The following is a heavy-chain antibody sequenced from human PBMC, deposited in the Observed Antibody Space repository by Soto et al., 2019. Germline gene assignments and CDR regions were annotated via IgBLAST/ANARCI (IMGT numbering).Heavy chain of an antibody. D-gene: IGHD3-16*02. Sequence: EVQLVESGGGLVQPGGSLRLSCAASGFTFTSYWMTWVRQAPGKGLEWVANIKQDGGEKYYVGSVKGRFTISRDNAENLLDLQFGSLGAEDAAGYYSGGGSFPAWGTYPLDYWGQGTLVTVSS. CDR3: GGGSFPAWGTYPLDY. J-gene: IGHJ4*02. CDR1: GFTFTSYW. CDR2: IKQDGGEK. V-gene: IGHV3-7*04.